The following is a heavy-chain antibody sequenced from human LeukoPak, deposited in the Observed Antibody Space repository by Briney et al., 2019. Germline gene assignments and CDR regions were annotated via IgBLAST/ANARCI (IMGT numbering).Heavy chain of an antibody. CDR3: ARGSLGSSGRYYYYYMDV. CDR1: GGSISNYY. D-gene: IGHD6-19*01. V-gene: IGHV4-59*01. J-gene: IGHJ6*03. CDR2: IYYSGST. Sequence: PSETLSLTCTVSGGSISNYYWSWIRQPPGKGLEWIGNIYYSGSTNYNPSLKSRVTTSVDTSKNQFSLKLSSVTAADTALYYCARGSLGSSGRYYYYYMDVWGKGTTVTVSS.